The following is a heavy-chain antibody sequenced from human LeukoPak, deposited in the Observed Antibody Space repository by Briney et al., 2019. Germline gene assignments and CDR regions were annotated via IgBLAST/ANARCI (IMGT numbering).Heavy chain of an antibody. CDR3: ARDPQRYYDILTGHYYYMDV. Sequence: ASVKVSCKASGYTFAGYYMHWVRQAPGQGLEWMGWINPNSGGTNYAQKFQGRVTMTRDTSISTAYMELSRLRSDDTAVYYCARDPQRYYDILTGHYYYMDVWGKGTTVTVSS. CDR2: INPNSGGT. V-gene: IGHV1-2*02. CDR1: GYTFAGYY. D-gene: IGHD3-9*01. J-gene: IGHJ6*03.